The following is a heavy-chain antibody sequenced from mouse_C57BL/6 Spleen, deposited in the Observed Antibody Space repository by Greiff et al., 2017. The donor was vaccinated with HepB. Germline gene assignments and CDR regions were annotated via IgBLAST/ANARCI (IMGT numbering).Heavy chain of an antibody. D-gene: IGHD1-1*01. CDR3: ARSGHYYGSSLDY. V-gene: IGHV1-42*01. CDR2: INPSTGGT. Sequence: VHVKQSGPELVKPGASVKISCKASGYSFTGYYMNWVKQSPEKSLEWIGEINPSTGGTTYNQKFKAKATLTVDKSSSTAYMQLKSLTSEDSAVYYCARSGHYYGSSLDYWGPGTTLTVSS. J-gene: IGHJ2*01. CDR1: GYSFTGYY.